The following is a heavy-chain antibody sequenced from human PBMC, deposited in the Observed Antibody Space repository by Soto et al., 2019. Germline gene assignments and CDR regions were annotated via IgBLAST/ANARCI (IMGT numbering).Heavy chain of an antibody. CDR1: GGSIRSTTYY. J-gene: IGHJ5*02. Sequence: SETLSLTCTVSGGSIRSTTYYWAWIRQSPGKGLEWIASIYYSGTTYYHPSLKSRVTMSVDTPKNQVSLKLSSVTAADTAVYYCVRHWSSSGNNWFDPWGQGTQVTVSS. V-gene: IGHV4-39*01. D-gene: IGHD1-1*01. CDR2: IYYSGTT. CDR3: VRHWSSSGNNWFDP.